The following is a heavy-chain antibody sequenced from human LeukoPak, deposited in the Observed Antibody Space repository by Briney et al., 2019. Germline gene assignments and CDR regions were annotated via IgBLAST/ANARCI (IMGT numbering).Heavy chain of an antibody. V-gene: IGHV3-30*02. CDR1: GFTFSSDG. J-gene: IGHJ4*02. Sequence: PGGSLRLSCAASGFTFSSDGMHWVRQAPGKGLEWVAFIRYDGSNKYYADSVKGRFTISRDNSKNTLYLQMNSLRAEDTAVYYCAKEGERWLQLAGHFDYWGQGTLVTVSS. CDR3: AKEGERWLQLAGHFDY. D-gene: IGHD5-24*01. CDR2: IRYDGSNK.